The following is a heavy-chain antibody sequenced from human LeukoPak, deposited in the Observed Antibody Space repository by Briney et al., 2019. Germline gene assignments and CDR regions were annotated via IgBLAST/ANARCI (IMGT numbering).Heavy chain of an antibody. CDR3: ARDRYYYDSGSYCYFDL. CDR2: IYYSGST. Sequence: SETLSLTCTVSGGSVSSGSHYWSWIRQPPGKGLEWIGYIYYSGSTNYTPSLKSRVTISVDTSKNQFSLKQSSVTAADTAVYYCARDRYYYDSGSYCYFDLWGRGTLVT. D-gene: IGHD3-22*01. J-gene: IGHJ2*01. CDR1: GGSVSSGSHY. V-gene: IGHV4-61*01.